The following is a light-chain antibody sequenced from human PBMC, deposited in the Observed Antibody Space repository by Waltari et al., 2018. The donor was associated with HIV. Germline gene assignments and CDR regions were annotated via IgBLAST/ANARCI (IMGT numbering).Light chain of an antibody. CDR3: QSVDSASSYSV. V-gene: IGLV3-25*03. Sequence: SYELTQPPSVSVSPGQTARTTCSGNALPKQYAYWYQQKPGRAPLVIIYNDTERPSAIPERFSGSSSGTIVTLTISGGQAEDEADYYCQSVDSASSYSVFGGGTKVTVL. J-gene: IGLJ3*02. CDR1: ALPKQY. CDR2: NDT.